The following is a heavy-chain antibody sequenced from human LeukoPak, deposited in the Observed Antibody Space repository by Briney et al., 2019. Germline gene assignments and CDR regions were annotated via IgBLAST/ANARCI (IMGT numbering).Heavy chain of an antibody. V-gene: IGHV3-53*01. CDR1: GFTVSSNY. CDR3: ARGPGSRGIFDY. Sequence: RGGSLRLSCAASGFTVSSNYMSWVRQAPGKGLECVSFLYTGGDTYYADSVKGRFTISRDNSKNTLYLQMNGLRAEDTAVYYCARGPGSRGIFDYWGQGTLVTVSS. J-gene: IGHJ4*02. CDR2: LYTGGDT. D-gene: IGHD3-10*01.